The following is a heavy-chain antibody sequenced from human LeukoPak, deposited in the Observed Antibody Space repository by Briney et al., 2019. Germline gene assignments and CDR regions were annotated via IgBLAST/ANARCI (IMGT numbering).Heavy chain of an antibody. V-gene: IGHV3-7*03. D-gene: IGHD2-15*01. J-gene: IGHJ4*02. CDR3: ARDGGYCSGGTCYSTH. Sequence: GGSLRLSCAASGFTFSSYWMTWVRQAPGKGLEWVASIKQDGSEKYYVDSVKGRFTISRDNAENSLYLQMHSLRAEGTAVYYCARDGGYCSGGTCYSTHWGQGTLVIVSS. CDR1: GFTFSSYW. CDR2: IKQDGSEK.